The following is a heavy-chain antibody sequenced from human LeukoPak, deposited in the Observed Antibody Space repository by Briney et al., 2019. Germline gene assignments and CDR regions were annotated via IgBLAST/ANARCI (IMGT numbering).Heavy chain of an antibody. D-gene: IGHD6-6*01. J-gene: IGHJ4*02. CDR2: IKYDGNEK. CDR3: AKDARGSIDY. V-gene: IGHV3-7*01. CDR1: GFTFSSHW. Sequence: AGGSLRLSCAASGFTFSSHWMNWVRQAPGKGLEWVANIKYDGNEKYYVDSVKGRFTISRDNAKNTLYLQMNSLRAEDTAVYYCAKDARGSIDYWGQGTLVIVSS.